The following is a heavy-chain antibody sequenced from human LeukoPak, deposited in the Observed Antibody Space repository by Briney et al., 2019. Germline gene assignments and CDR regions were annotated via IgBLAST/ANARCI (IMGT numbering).Heavy chain of an antibody. CDR2: IREDGSEK. D-gene: IGHD3-10*01. J-gene: IGHJ4*02. CDR1: GFTFSSYW. V-gene: IGHV3-7*01. CDR3: ARSLLWFGVSGYFDY. Sequence: GGSLRLSCAASGFTFSSYWMTWVRQAPGKGLEWVANIREDGSEKYYVDSVKGRFTISRDNAKNSLYLQMNSLRAEDTAVYYCARSLLWFGVSGYFDYWGQGTLVTVSS.